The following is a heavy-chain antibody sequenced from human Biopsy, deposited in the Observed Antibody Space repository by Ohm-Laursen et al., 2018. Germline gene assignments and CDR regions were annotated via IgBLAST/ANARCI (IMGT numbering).Heavy chain of an antibody. V-gene: IGHV3-30*18. CDR3: AKEETAYSSTSLGY. CDR2: ISHDGSVK. CDR1: GFTFSSYG. J-gene: IGHJ4*02. D-gene: IGHD6-13*01. Sequence: SSLRLSCAASGFTFSSYGMQWVRQALGKGLEWVAVISHDGSVKHYADSVKGRFTISRDNAKNTLFLQMNSLRAEDTAVYYCAKEETAYSSTSLGYWGQGTLVTVSS.